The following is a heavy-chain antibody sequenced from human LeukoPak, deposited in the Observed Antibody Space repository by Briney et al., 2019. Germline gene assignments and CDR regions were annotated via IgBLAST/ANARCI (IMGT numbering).Heavy chain of an antibody. CDR1: GFTFSSYA. Sequence: GGSLRLSCAASGFTFSSYAMSWVRQAPGKGLEWVANIKQDGSEKYYVDSVKGRFTISRDNAKNSLYLQMNSLRAEDTAVYYCARDAACGGDCHPIDYWGQGTLVTVSS. CDR2: IKQDGSEK. J-gene: IGHJ4*02. CDR3: ARDAACGGDCHPIDY. D-gene: IGHD2-21*02. V-gene: IGHV3-7*01.